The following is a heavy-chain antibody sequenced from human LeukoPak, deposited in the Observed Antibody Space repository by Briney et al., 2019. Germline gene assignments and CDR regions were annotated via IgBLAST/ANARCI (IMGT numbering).Heavy chain of an antibody. CDR3: AAYSNLIPRDFQH. D-gene: IGHD2/OR15-2a*01. V-gene: IGHV3-7*01. J-gene: IGHJ1*01. CDR2: IKYDGSET. CDR1: GFIFSNYW. Sequence: GGSLRLSCAASGFIFSNYWMSWVRQAPGKGLEWVANIKYDGSETYNVDPVKGRFIISKDNGKNFLYVQMYSRSVEDAVVYYCAAYSNLIPRDFQHWAQGTVVSVSS.